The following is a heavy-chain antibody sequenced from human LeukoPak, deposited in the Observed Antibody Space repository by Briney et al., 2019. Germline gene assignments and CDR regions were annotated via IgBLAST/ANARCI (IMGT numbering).Heavy chain of an antibody. V-gene: IGHV4-34*01. CDR3: ARDHHYDSSGYYYGDNWFDP. CDR2: VNHSGST. J-gene: IGHJ5*02. CDR1: GGTFSGYY. D-gene: IGHD3-22*01. Sequence: PSETLSLTCAVYGGTFSGYYWSWIRQPPGKGLEWIGEVNHSGSTNYNPSLKSRVTMSVDTSKNQFSLKLSSVTAADTAVYYCARDHHYDSSGYYYGDNWFDPWGQGTLVTVSS.